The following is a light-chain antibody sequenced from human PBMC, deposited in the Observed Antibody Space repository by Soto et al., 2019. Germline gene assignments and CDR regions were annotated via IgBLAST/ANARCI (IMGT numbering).Light chain of an antibody. CDR3: QSYDSSLSGSVV. CDR1: SSNIGAGYD. CDR2: GNS. V-gene: IGLV1-40*01. Sequence: QPVLTQPPSVSGAPGQRVTISCTGSSSNIGAGYDVHWYQQLPGTAPKLLIYGNSNRPSGVPDRFSGSKSGTSASLAITGLQAEDEADYYCQSYDSSLSGSVVFGEGTKRTVL. J-gene: IGLJ2*01.